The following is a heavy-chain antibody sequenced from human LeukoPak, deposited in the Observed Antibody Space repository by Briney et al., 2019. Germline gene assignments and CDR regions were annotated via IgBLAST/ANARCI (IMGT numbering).Heavy chain of an antibody. CDR2: ISAYNGNT. CDR3: ARAGHYYGSGSYPDFDY. V-gene: IGHV1-18*01. D-gene: IGHD3-10*01. Sequence: ASVKVSCKASGGTFSSYGISWVRQAPGQGLEWMGWISAYNGNTNYAQKLQGRVTMTTDTSTSTAYMELRSLRSDDTAVYYCARAGHYYGSGSYPDFDYWGQGTLVTVSS. J-gene: IGHJ4*02. CDR1: GGTFSSYG.